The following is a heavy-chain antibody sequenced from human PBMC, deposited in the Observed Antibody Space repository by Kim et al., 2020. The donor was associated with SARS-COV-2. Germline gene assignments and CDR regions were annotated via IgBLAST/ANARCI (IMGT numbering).Heavy chain of an antibody. CDR2: IKQDGSEK. Sequence: GGSLRLSCAASGFTFSSYWMSWVRQAPGKGLEWVANIKQDGSEKYYVDSVKGRFTISRDNAKNSLYLQMNSLRAEDTAVYYCARSREQHPWQREYGMDVWGQGTTVTVSS. J-gene: IGHJ6*02. D-gene: IGHD6-13*01. V-gene: IGHV3-7*01. CDR3: ARSREQHPWQREYGMDV. CDR1: GFTFSSYW.